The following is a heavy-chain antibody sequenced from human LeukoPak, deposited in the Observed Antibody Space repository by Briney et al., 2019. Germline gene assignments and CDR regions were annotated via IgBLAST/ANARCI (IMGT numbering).Heavy chain of an antibody. CDR2: IYYSGST. V-gene: IGHV4-61*01. CDR1: GGSIRSGNYY. J-gene: IGHJ5*02. CDR3: ASPRSYYDSSGYYIS. Sequence: SETLSLTCTVSGGSIRSGNYYWTWIRQHPEKGLEWIGYIYYSGSTNYNPSLKSRVTISVDTSKNQFSLKLSSVTAADTAVYYCASPRSYYDSSGYYISWGQGTLVTVSS. D-gene: IGHD3-22*01.